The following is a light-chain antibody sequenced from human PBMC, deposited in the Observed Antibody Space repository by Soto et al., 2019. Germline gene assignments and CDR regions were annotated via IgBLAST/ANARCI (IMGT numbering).Light chain of an antibody. CDR1: SRDVGGYNY. J-gene: IGLJ2*01. Sequence: QSALTQPASVSGSPGQSITISCTGTSRDVGGYNYVSCFQQHPGKVPKLMIYEVTNRPSGVSNRFSGSNSGNTASLTISGLQAEDEADDSCSSYTSSSTLLFGGGAKLTVL. CDR3: SSYTSSSTLL. V-gene: IGLV2-14*01. CDR2: EVT.